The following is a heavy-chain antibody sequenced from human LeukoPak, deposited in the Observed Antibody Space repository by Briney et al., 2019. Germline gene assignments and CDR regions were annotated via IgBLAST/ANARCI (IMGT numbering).Heavy chain of an antibody. CDR3: AKDRSSWRYGMDV. D-gene: IGHD6-13*01. J-gene: IGHJ6*02. CDR2: SEYSGTTS. V-gene: IGHV3-48*01. CDR1: TFTFSSYS. Sequence: PGGSLRLSCATSTFTFSSYSMNWVRQAPGKGLEWVSYSEYSGTTSYYADSVKGRFTVSRDNSKNTLYLQMNSLRAEDTAVYYCAKDRSSWRYGMDVWGQGTTVTVSS.